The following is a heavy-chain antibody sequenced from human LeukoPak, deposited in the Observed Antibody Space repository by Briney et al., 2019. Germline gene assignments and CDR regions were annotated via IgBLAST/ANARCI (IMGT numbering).Heavy chain of an antibody. CDR3: ARDMGGSGSQPDY. D-gene: IGHD3-10*01. V-gene: IGHV3-33*01. CDR1: GLTFRAYA. CDR2: IWYDGGKK. J-gene: IGHJ4*02. Sequence: PGGSLRLFCAASGLTFRAYAMHWVRQAPGKGLEWVAVIWYDGGKKYYADSVKGRFTISRDNSKNTLYLQMNSLRVEDMAVYYCARDMGGSGSQPDYWGEGTLVTVSS.